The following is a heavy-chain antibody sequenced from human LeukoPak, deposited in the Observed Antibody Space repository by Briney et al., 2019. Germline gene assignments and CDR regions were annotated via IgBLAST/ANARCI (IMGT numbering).Heavy chain of an antibody. V-gene: IGHV4-4*07. CDR2: IYTSGST. D-gene: IGHD3-10*02. CDR1: GGSISSYY. CDR3: ARQGTGITMLSGAFDI. Sequence: PSETLSLTCTVSGGSISSYYWSWIRQPAGKGLEWIGRIYTSGSTNYNPSLKSRVTMSVDTSKNQFSLELSSVTAADTAVYYCARQGTGITMLSGAFDIWGQGTMVTVSS. J-gene: IGHJ3*02.